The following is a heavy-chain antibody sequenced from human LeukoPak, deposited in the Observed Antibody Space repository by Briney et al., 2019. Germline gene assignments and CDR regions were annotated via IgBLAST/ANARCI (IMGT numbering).Heavy chain of an antibody. J-gene: IGHJ4*02. CDR3: ASYGDYEYYFDY. CDR1: GVSISSSSYY. CDR2: IYYSGST. V-gene: IGHV4-39*01. Sequence: PSETLSLTCTVSGVSISSSSYYWGWIRQPPGKGLEWIGSIYYSGSTYYNPSLESRVTISVDTSKNQFSLKLSSVTAADTAVYYCASYGDYEYYFDYWGQGTLVTVSS. D-gene: IGHD4-17*01.